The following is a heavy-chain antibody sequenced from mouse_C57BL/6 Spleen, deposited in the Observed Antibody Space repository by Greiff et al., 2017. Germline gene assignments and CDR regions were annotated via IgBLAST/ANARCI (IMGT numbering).Heavy chain of an antibody. D-gene: IGHD2-2*01. Sequence: VQLQQSGPELVKPGASVKMSCKASGYTFTDYNMHWVKQSHGKSLEWIGYINPNNGGTSYNQKFKGKATLTVNKSSSTAYMELRSLTSEDSAVYYCARSRGGCYYGYDGGDDYAMDYCGQGTSVTVSS. CDR2: INPNNGGT. V-gene: IGHV1-22*01. J-gene: IGHJ4*01. CDR1: GYTFTDYN. CDR3: ARSRGGCYYGYDGGDDYAMDY.